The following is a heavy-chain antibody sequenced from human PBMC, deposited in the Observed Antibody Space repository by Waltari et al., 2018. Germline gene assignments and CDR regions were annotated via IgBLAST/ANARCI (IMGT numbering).Heavy chain of an antibody. CDR2: VSGGGPTT. V-gene: IGHV4-4*07. CDR3: ARGGGMGTTTRFDC. D-gene: IGHD1-7*01. CDR1: GGSISSNY. Sequence: QLQESGPGLVKPSETLSLTCAVSGGSISSNYWSWIRQPPGKGLELCGRVSGGGPTTHYNPSLKSRVTISTDTSKNQFSLNLTSVTAADTAVYYWARGGGMGTTTRFDCWGQGVLVTVSS. J-gene: IGHJ4*02.